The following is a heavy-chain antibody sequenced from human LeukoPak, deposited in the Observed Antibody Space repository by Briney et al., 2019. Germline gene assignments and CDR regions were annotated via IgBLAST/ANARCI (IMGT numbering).Heavy chain of an antibody. V-gene: IGHV1-2*02. J-gene: IGHJ6*02. CDR1: GYTFTGYY. CDR2: INPNRGAT. CDR3: AVFGVYDSAENYGMDV. D-gene: IGHD5-12*01. Sequence: ASVRVSCKASGYTFTGYYMHWVRQAPGQGLEWMGWINPNRGATNYAQKFQGRVTMTMDTSISTAYMDLSRLRSDDTAVYYCAVFGVYDSAENYGMDVWGQGTTVTVSS.